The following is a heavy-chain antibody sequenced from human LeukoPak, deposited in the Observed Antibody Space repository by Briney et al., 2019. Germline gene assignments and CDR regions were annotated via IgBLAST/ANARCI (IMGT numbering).Heavy chain of an antibody. Sequence: ASVKVSCKASGGTFSSYAISWVRQAPGQGLEWMGGIIPIFGTANYAQKFQGRVTITADESTSTAYMELSSLRSEDTAVYYCARTSWEYDYVWGSYRSFDYWGQGTLVTVSS. CDR1: GGTFSSYA. V-gene: IGHV1-69*13. J-gene: IGHJ4*02. CDR3: ARTSWEYDYVWGSYRSFDY. CDR2: IIPIFGTA. D-gene: IGHD3-16*02.